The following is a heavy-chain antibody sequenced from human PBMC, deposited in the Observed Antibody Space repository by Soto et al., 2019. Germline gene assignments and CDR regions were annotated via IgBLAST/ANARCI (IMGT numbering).Heavy chain of an antibody. CDR2: IYYSGST. V-gene: IGHV4-31*03. CDR3: ARLRYSSSWYKKRSNYYFAY. CDR1: GGSISSGGYY. Sequence: PSETLSLTCTVSGGSISSGGYYWSWIRQHPGKGLEWIGYIYYSGSTYYNPSLKSRVTISVDTSKNQFSLKLSSVTAADTAVYYCARLRYSSSWYKKRSNYYFAYWGQGTLVTVSS. J-gene: IGHJ4*02. D-gene: IGHD6-13*01.